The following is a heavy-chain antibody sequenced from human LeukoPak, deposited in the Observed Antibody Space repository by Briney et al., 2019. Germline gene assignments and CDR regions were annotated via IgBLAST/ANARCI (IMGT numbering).Heavy chain of an antibody. CDR3: ARYCSSTSCYIPDAFDI. V-gene: IGHV4-39*01. J-gene: IGHJ3*02. CDR1: GGSISSSSYY. CDR2: IYYSGST. D-gene: IGHD2-2*02. Sequence: SETLSLTCTVSGGSISSSSYYWGWIRQPPGTGLEWIGSIYYSGSTYYNPSLKSRVTISVDTSKNQFSLKLSSVTAADTAVYYCARYCSSTSCYIPDAFDIWGQGTMVTVSS.